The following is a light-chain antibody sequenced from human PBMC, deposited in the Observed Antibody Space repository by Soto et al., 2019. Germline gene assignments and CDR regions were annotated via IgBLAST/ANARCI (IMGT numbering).Light chain of an antibody. CDR2: LGS. CDR1: QSLLHNNGYDH. J-gene: IGKJ4*01. V-gene: IGKV2-28*01. Sequence: EIVMTQSPLSLPVTPGEPDSISCRSSQSLLHNNGYDHLDWYLQKPGQSPQLLIYLGSNRASGVPDRFSGSGSGTDFTLRISRVETEDVGVYYCMQALQTPLTFGGGTKVEI. CDR3: MQALQTPLT.